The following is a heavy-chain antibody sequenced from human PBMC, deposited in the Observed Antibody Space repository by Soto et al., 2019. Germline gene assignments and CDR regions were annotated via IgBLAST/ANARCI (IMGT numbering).Heavy chain of an antibody. CDR1: GGTFSSYT. CDR3: ARDPVYGGSLDAFDI. D-gene: IGHD2-15*01. J-gene: IGHJ3*02. V-gene: IGHV1-69*04. Sequence: SVKVSCKASGGTFSSYTISWVRQAPGQGLEWMGRIIPILGIANYAQKFQGRVTITADKSTSTAYMELSSLRSEDTAVYYCARDPVYGGSLDAFDIWGQGTMVAVSS. CDR2: IIPILGIA.